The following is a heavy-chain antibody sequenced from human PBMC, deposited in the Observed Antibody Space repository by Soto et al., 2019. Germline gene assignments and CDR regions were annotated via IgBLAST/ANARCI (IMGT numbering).Heavy chain of an antibody. CDR2: IKQDGSEK. CDR1: GFTYSNYW. D-gene: IGHD1-1*01. V-gene: IGHV3-7*01. J-gene: IGHJ5*02. CDR3: AREDVNKKNDAVDP. Sequence: GGALRLSCAASGFTYSNYWMSWVRQAPGKGLEWVANIKQDGSEKYYVDSVKGRFTISRDNAKKSLYLQMNSLRSEDTAVYYCAREDVNKKNDAVDPWGQGSLVTVSS.